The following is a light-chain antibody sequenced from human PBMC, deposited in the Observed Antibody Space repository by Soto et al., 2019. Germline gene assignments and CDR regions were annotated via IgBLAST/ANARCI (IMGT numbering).Light chain of an antibody. Sequence: DIQMTQSPYSLSASVGDTVTVTCRASQGISNYLAWYQQKPGKVPKLLMYAASTLQSGVPSWFSGSGSGTYFTLSISNLQPEDVATYYCQKYNSAPFTFGPGTKVDIK. CDR2: AAS. CDR3: QKYNSAPFT. CDR1: QGISNY. V-gene: IGKV1-27*01. J-gene: IGKJ3*01.